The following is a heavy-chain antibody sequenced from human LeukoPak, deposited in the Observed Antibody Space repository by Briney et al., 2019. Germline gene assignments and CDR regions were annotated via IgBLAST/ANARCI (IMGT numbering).Heavy chain of an antibody. D-gene: IGHD5-18*01. Sequence: GGSLRLSCAASGFTFSSYSMSWVRQAPGKGLEWVSVIYSGGSTYYADSVKGRFTISRDNSKNTLYLQMNNLRAEDTAVYYCARGYSYGYARYFDYWGQGTLVTVSS. V-gene: IGHV3-66*01. CDR2: IYSGGST. CDR1: GFTFSSYS. J-gene: IGHJ4*02. CDR3: ARGYSYGYARYFDY.